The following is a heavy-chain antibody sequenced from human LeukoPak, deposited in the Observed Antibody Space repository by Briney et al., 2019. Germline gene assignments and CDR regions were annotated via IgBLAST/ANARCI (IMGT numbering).Heavy chain of an antibody. J-gene: IGHJ4*02. D-gene: IGHD1-7*01. CDR3: ARGSITGTTGLDY. CDR1: GGSISSGSYY. Sequence: SETLSLTGTVSGGSISSGSYYWSWIRQPAGKGLEWIGRIYTSGSTNYNPSLKSRVTISVDTSKNQFSLKLSSVTAADTAVYYCARGSITGTTGLDYWGQGTLVTVSS. CDR2: IYTSGST. V-gene: IGHV4-61*02.